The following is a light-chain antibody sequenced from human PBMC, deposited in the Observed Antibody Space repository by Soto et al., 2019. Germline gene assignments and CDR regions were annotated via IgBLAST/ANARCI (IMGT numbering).Light chain of an antibody. CDR3: QQYNKWPPIT. V-gene: IGKV3-15*01. CDR2: GAS. CDR1: QSVSSN. J-gene: IGKJ5*01. Sequence: EIVMTQSPATLSVSPWERATLSCRASQSVSSNLAWYQQKPGQAPRLLIYGASTRATGIPARFSGSESGTEFTLTISSLQSEDFAVYYCQQYNKWPPITFGQGTRLGL.